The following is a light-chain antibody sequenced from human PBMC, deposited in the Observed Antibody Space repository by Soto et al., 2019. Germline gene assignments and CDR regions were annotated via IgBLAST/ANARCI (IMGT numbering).Light chain of an antibody. Sequence: DIQLTQSPSFLSASVGDRVIITCRASQGINSYLAWYQQKPGKVPKLLIYAASTLQSGVPSRFSGSGSGTEFTLTISSLQPEDFAAYYCQQRNSYPHTFGGGTKVEIK. CDR1: QGINSY. CDR3: QQRNSYPHT. CDR2: AAS. V-gene: IGKV1-9*01. J-gene: IGKJ4*01.